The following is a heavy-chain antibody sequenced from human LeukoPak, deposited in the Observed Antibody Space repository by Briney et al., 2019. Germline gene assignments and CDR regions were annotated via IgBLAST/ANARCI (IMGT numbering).Heavy chain of an antibody. CDR2: IYYSGST. Sequence: NPSETLSLTCTVSGGSISSSSYYRGWIRQPPGKGLEWIGSIYYSGSTYYNPSLKSRVTISVDTSKNQFSLKLSSVTAADTALYYCARWDCSSTRCNTAAFDIWGQGTMVTVSS. CDR3: ARWDCSSTRCNTAAFDI. D-gene: IGHD2-2*02. CDR1: GGSISSSSYY. V-gene: IGHV4-39*07. J-gene: IGHJ3*02.